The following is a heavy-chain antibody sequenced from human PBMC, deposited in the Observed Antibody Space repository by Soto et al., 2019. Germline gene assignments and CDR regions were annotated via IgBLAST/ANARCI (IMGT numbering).Heavy chain of an antibody. Sequence: QVQLQESGPGLVKPSQTLSLTCTVSGGSISSGGYYWSWIRQHPGKGLEWIGYIYYSGSTYYNPSLKDPVNITVDTSKNQFSLKLSSVTAADTAVYYCAASCVGCGGFNYYGMDVWGQGTTVTVSS. V-gene: IGHV4-31*01. CDR2: IYYSGST. CDR3: AASCVGCGGFNYYGMDV. D-gene: IGHD2-21*01. CDR1: GGSISSGGYY. J-gene: IGHJ6*02.